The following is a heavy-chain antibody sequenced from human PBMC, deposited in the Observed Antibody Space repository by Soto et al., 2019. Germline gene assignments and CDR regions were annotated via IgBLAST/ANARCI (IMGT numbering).Heavy chain of an antibody. V-gene: IGHV3-30*18. CDR1: GFTFSSYG. J-gene: IGHJ6*02. CDR2: ISYDGSNK. CDR3: AKSVRYYDFWGGYLNDRYYYYGMDV. D-gene: IGHD3-3*01. Sequence: TGGSLRLSCAASGFTFSSYGMHWVRQAPGKGLEWVAVISYDGSNKYYADSVKGRFTISRDNSKNTLYLQMNSLRAEDTAVYYCAKSVRYYDFWGGYLNDRYYYYGMDVWGQGTTVTVSS.